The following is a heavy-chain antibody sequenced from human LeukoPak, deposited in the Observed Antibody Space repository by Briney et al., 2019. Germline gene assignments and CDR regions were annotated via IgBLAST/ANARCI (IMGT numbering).Heavy chain of an antibody. J-gene: IGHJ4*02. D-gene: IGHD1-1*01. CDR1: GGSISSSSYY. V-gene: IGHV4-39*07. CDR2: IYYSGST. CDR3: ARASKSTGTRGYFDY. Sequence: PSETLSLTCTVSGGSISSSSYYWGWIRQPPGKGLEWIGSIYYSGSTYYNPSLMSRVTISVDTSKNQFSLKLSSVTAADTAVYYCARASKSTGTRGYFDYWGQGTLVTVSS.